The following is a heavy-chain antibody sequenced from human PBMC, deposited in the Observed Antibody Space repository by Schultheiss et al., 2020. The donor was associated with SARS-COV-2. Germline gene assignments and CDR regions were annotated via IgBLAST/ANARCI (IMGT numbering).Heavy chain of an antibody. Sequence: GESLKISCAASGFTFSSYAMSWVRQAPGKGLEWVSAISGSGGSTYYADSVKGRFTISRDNSKNTLYLQMNSLRAEDTAVYYCARVKHYYYGMDVWGQGTTVTVSS. CDR3: ARVKHYYYGMDV. J-gene: IGHJ6*02. V-gene: IGHV3-23*01. CDR1: GFTFSSYA. CDR2: ISGSGGST.